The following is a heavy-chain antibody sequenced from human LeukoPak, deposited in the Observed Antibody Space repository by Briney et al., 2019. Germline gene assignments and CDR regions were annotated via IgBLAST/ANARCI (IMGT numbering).Heavy chain of an antibody. J-gene: IGHJ4*02. CDR2: IKQDGSEK. CDR1: GFTFSSYW. Sequence: GGSLRLSCAASGFTFSSYWMSWVRQAPGEGLEWVANIKQDGSEKYYVDSVKGRFTISRDNSKNTLYLQMNSLRAEDTAVYYCARDRGEEPYYFDYWGQGTLVTVSS. D-gene: IGHD3-10*01. CDR3: ARDRGEEPYYFDY. V-gene: IGHV3-7*01.